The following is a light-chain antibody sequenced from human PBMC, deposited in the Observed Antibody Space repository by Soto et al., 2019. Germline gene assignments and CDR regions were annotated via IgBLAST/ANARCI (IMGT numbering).Light chain of an antibody. CDR1: SSDVGSSKF. CDR2: EVS. J-gene: IGLJ3*02. V-gene: IGLV2-23*02. CDR3: CSYAGNSTLL. Sequence: QSALTQPASVSGSPGQPITSSCSGSSSDVGSSKFVSWFQQHPGEAPKLMIFEVSKRPSGVSNRFSGSKSGNTASLTISGLQAEAEADYYCCSYAGNSTLLFGGGTKVTVL.